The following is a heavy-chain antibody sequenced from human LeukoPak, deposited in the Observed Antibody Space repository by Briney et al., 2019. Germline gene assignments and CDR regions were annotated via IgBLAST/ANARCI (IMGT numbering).Heavy chain of an antibody. D-gene: IGHD3-22*01. CDR1: GYTFTSYG. CDR2: ISAYNGNT. CDR3: ARDARNYDSSGYLYYYYYGMDV. V-gene: IGHV1-18*01. Sequence: GAXVKVSCKASGYTFTSYGISWVRQAPGQGLEWMGWISAYNGNTNYAQKLQGRVTMTTDTSTSTAYMELRSLRSDDTAVYYCARDARNYDSSGYLYYYYYGMDVWGQGTTVTVSS. J-gene: IGHJ6*02.